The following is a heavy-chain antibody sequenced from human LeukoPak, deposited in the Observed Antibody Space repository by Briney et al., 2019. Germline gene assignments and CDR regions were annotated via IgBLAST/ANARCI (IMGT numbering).Heavy chain of an antibody. D-gene: IGHD6-19*01. V-gene: IGHV1-2*02. CDR2: INPNSGGT. CDR3: ARSPVAGLLGDY. CDR1: GYTFTSYD. J-gene: IGHJ4*02. Sequence: ASVKVSCKASGYTFTSYDINWVRQATGQGLEWMGWINPNSGGTNYAQKFQGRVTMTRDTSISTAYMELSRLRSDDTAVYYCARSPVAGLLGDYWGQGTLVAVSS.